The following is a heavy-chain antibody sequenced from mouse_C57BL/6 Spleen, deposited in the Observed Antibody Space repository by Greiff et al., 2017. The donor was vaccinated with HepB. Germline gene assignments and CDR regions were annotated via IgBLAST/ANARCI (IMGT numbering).Heavy chain of an antibody. CDR3: ARSGDYDGVLFAY. CDR2: IDPANGNT. D-gene: IGHD2-4*01. CDR1: GFNIKNTY. V-gene: IGHV14-3*01. J-gene: IGHJ3*01. Sequence: EVQLQQSVAELVRPGASVKLSCTASGFNIKNTYMHWVKQRPEQGLEWIGRIDPANGNTKYAPKFQGKATITADTSSNNSYLQLSSLTSEDTAIYYCARSGDYDGVLFAYWGQWTLVTVSA.